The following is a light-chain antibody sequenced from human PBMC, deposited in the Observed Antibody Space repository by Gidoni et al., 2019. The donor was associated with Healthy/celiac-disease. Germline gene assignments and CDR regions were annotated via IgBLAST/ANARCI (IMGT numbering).Light chain of an antibody. CDR2: AAS. CDR3: QQSWA. J-gene: IGKJ1*01. CDR1: QSISSY. Sequence: DIQMTQSPSSLSASVGDRVTITCRASQSISSYLYWYQQKPGKAPKLLIYAASSLQSGVPSRFSGSGSGTDFTLTISSLQPEDFATYYCQQSWAFGQGTKVEIK. V-gene: IGKV1-39*01.